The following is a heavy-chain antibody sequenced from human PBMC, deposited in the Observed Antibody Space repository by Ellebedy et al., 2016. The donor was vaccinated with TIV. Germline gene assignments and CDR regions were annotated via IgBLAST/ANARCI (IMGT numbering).Heavy chain of an antibody. J-gene: IGHJ2*01. CDR1: GFSFSDYC. CDR2: ILQDGNGK. V-gene: IGHV3-7*01. CDR3: ARGYGGTSAYWYFDL. Sequence: PGGSLRLSCAASGFSFSDYCMTWVRQGPGKGLEWVARILQDGNGKYYVDSVKGRFTISRDNARYSVYLQMSSLRAEDTAMYYCARGYGGTSAYWYFDLWGRGTLVTVSS. D-gene: IGHD4-23*01.